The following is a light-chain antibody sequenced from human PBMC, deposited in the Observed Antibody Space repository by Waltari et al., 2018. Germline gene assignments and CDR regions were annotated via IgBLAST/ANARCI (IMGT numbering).Light chain of an antibody. CDR2: AAS. J-gene: IGKJ3*01. V-gene: IGKV1-27*01. CDR1: QDISSY. Sequence: DIQMTQSPSSLSASVGDRVTITCRASQDISSYLDWYQQRPGKVPKLLIYAASTLKSGVPSRFSGSGSGTDFTLTISSLQPEDVATYYCHKYNSAPFTFGPGTKVHFK. CDR3: HKYNSAPFT.